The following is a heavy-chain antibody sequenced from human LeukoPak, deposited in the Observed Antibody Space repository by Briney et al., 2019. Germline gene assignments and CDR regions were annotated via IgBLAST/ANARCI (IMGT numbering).Heavy chain of an antibody. CDR1: GFTFSSYA. Sequence: GGSLRLSCAASGFTFSSYAMSWVRQAPGKGLEWVSAISGSGGSTYYADSVKGRFTISRDNSKNTLYLQMNSLRAEDTAVYYCAKGITTKQWLIAEYFQHWGQGTLVTVSS. J-gene: IGHJ1*01. V-gene: IGHV3-23*01. D-gene: IGHD6-19*01. CDR2: ISGSGGST. CDR3: AKGITTKQWLIAEYFQH.